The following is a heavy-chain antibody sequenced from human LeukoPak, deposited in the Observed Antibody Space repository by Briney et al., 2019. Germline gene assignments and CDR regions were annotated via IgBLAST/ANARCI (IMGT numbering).Heavy chain of an antibody. CDR1: VDSVSSNSAS. V-gene: IGHV6-1*01. Sequence: SQTLSLTCVIYVDSVSSNSASWTWIRQSPSRGLEWLGRTYYRSEWYSDYAVSVRSRITINSDTSNNQFSLHLNSVTPEDTAVYYCARGTSRAFNYWGQGTLVTVSS. CDR3: ARGTSRAFNY. D-gene: IGHD3-3*02. J-gene: IGHJ4*02. CDR2: TYYRSEWYS.